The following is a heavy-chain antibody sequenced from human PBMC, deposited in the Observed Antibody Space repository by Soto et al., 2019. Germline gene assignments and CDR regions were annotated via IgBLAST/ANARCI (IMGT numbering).Heavy chain of an antibody. V-gene: IGHV4-34*01. D-gene: IGHD3-10*01. CDR2: INDSGNI. CDR3: ARGLILWFGELSRRGGYYYYMDV. Sequence: QVQLQQWGAGLLKPSGTLSLTCAVYGGSFSGYQWSWIRQTPGKGLEWIGEINDSGNINYNPSLKSRVSIFVDTAKKQISLKLSSVTAADTAVYYCARGLILWFGELSRRGGYYYYMDVWGKGTTVTVSS. J-gene: IGHJ6*03. CDR1: GGSFSGYQ.